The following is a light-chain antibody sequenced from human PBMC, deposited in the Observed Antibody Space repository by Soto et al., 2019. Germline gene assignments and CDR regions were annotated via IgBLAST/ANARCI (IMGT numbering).Light chain of an antibody. CDR1: NSNIGSNA. CDR2: SHN. V-gene: IGLV1-44*01. J-gene: IGLJ3*02. CDR3: AAWDDSLNGRV. Sequence: QSVLTQPPSASGTPGQRVTISCSGSNSNIGSNAVNWYQQVPGTAPKLLIYSHNQRPSGVPDRFSGSKSGTSASLAISGLQSEDEADYYCAAWDDSLNGRVFGGGTKVTVL.